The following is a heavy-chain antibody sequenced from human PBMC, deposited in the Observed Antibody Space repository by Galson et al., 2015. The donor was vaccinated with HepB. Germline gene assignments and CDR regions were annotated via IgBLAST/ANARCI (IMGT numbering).Heavy chain of an antibody. J-gene: IGHJ6*02. CDR1: GFTFSSYS. V-gene: IGHV3-48*01. Sequence: SLRLSCAASGFTFSSYSMNWVRQAPGKGLEWVSYISSSSSTIYYADSVKGRFTISRDNAKNSLYLQMNSLRAEDTAVYYCARDELFEGGWVGMDVWGQGTTVTVSS. CDR2: ISSSSSTI. D-gene: IGHD6-19*01. CDR3: ARDELFEGGWVGMDV.